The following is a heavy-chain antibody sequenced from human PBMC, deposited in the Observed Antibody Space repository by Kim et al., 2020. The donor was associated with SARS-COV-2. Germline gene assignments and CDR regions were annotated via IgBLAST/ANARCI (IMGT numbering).Heavy chain of an antibody. CDR1: GGSISSGGYY. CDR2: IYYSGST. CDR3: ARSGSSGWYRWGTGGDAFDI. D-gene: IGHD6-19*01. Sequence: SETLSLTCTVSGGSISSGGYYWSWIRQHPGKGLEWIGYIYYSGSTYYNPSLKSRITISVDTSKNQFSLKLSSVTAADTAVYYCARSGSSGWYRWGTGGDAFDIWGQGTMVTVSS. J-gene: IGHJ3*02. V-gene: IGHV4-31*03.